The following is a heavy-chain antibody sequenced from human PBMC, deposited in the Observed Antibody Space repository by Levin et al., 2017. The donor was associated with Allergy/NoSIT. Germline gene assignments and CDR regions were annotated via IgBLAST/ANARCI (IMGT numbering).Heavy chain of an antibody. CDR2: ISSSSSYT. D-gene: IGHD3-10*01. Sequence: PGQGKGLEWVSYISSSSSYTNYADSVKGRFTISRDNAKNSLYLQMNSLRAEDTAVYYCARIPSEETKLLWFGGGTSDFDYWGQGTLVTVSS. V-gene: IGHV3-11*03. CDR3: ARIPSEETKLLWFGGGTSDFDY. J-gene: IGHJ4*02.